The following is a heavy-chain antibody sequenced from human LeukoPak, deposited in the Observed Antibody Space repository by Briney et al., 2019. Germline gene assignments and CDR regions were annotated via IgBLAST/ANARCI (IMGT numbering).Heavy chain of an antibody. CDR1: GGSFSGYY. J-gene: IGHJ6*03. CDR2: INHSGST. Sequence: SETLSLTCAVYGGSFSGYYWSWIRQPPGKGLEWIGEINHSGSTNYNPSLKSRVTISVDTSKNQFSLKLSSVTAADTAVYYCARGRFVVVPAAMSGGYYYYYYMDVWGKGTTATVSS. D-gene: IGHD2-2*01. V-gene: IGHV4-34*01. CDR3: ARGRFVVVPAAMSGGYYYYYYMDV.